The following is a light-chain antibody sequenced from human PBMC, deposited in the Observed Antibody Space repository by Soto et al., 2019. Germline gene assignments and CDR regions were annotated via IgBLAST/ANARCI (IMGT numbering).Light chain of an antibody. J-gene: IGLJ2*01. CDR1: NSNIGSNA. CDR2: YND. CDR3: SSYTSGTFVV. V-gene: IGLV1-36*01. Sequence: QSVLTQSPSVSGAPRQSVNISCSGNNSNIGSNAVHWYQQLPGKAPKLLMYYNDMLPSGVSDRFSGSKSGTSASLAISGLQSEDEGDYYCSSYTSGTFVVFGGGTKLTVL.